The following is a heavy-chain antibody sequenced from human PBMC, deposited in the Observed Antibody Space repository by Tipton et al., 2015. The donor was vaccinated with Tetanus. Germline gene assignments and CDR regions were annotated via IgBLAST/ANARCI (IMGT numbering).Heavy chain of an antibody. CDR3: AKEFQRARIRFFGS. J-gene: IGHJ4*02. CDR2: IRQDGDEK. Sequence: SLRLSCEGSGFTFSHHWMSWVRQAPGKGLEWVANIRQDGDEKNYVDSVKGRFTISRDNTKSSVHLQMNSLRPEDTAVYYCAKEFQRARIRFFGSWGQGTQVTASS. CDR1: GFTFSHHW. D-gene: IGHD2-15*01. V-gene: IGHV3-7*04.